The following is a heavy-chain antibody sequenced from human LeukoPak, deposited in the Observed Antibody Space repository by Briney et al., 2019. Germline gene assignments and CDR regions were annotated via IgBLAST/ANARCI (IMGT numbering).Heavy chain of an antibody. CDR1: GGSFSGYY. CDR3: ARGSLLGELAY. J-gene: IGHJ4*02. D-gene: IGHD3-10*01. CDR2: INHSGST. V-gene: IGHV4-34*01. Sequence: SETLSLTCAVYGGSFSGYYWSWIRQPPGKGLEWIGEINHSGSTNYNPSLKSRVTISVDTSENQFSLKLSSVTAADTAVYYCARGSLLGELAYWGQGTLVTVSS.